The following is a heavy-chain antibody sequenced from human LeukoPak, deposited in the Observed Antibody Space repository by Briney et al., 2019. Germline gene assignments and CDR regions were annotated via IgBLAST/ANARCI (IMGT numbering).Heavy chain of an antibody. Sequence: GASVKVSCKASGYNFTSYKMHWVRQAPGQGLDWVGIINPSDGWTSYAQNFQGRVTMTRDTSTSTVYMELSSLRSEDTAVYYCARDSSNWSTDVWGQGTTVTVSS. V-gene: IGHV1-46*01. D-gene: IGHD6-13*01. CDR1: GYNFTSYK. CDR2: INPSDGWT. J-gene: IGHJ6*02. CDR3: ARDSSNWSTDV.